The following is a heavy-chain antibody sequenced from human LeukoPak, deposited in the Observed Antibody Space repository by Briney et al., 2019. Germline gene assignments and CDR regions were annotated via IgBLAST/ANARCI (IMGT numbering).Heavy chain of an antibody. D-gene: IGHD2-2*01. V-gene: IGHV4-34*01. CDR2: INHSGST. Sequence: ASETLSLTCAVYGGSFSGYYWSWIRQPPGKGLEWIGEINHSGSTNYNPSLKSRVTISVDTSKNQFSLKLSSVTAADTAVYYCARVGCSSTSCYPNWFDPWGQGTLVTVYS. CDR1: GGSFSGYY. J-gene: IGHJ5*02. CDR3: ARVGCSSTSCYPNWFDP.